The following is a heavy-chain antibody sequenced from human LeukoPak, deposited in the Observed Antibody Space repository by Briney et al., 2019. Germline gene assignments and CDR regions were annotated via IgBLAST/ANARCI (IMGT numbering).Heavy chain of an antibody. V-gene: IGHV4-61*01. CDR2: IYYSGST. CDR3: ARGGSSGWYWNYYYYGMDV. Sequence: SETLSLTCAISGGSISSSSYSWSWIRQPPGKGLEWIGYIYYSGSTNYNPSLKSRVTISVDTSKNQFSLKLSSVTAADTAVYYCARGGSSGWYWNYYYYGMDVWGQGTTVTVSS. J-gene: IGHJ6*02. CDR1: GGSISSSSYS. D-gene: IGHD6-19*01.